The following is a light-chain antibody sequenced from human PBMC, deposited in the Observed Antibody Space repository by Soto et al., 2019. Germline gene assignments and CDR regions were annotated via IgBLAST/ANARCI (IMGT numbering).Light chain of an antibody. CDR2: KTS. CDR1: QSLTMW. Sequence: DIPMTQAPSTLSASVGDRVTITCRASQSLTMWLAWYQQKPGKAPNLLIYKTSSLESGVPSRFSGSGSWTEFTRTISSLKPDDVATYYCQHWTDYSWTFGHGNKV. CDR3: QHWTDYSWT. V-gene: IGKV1-5*03. J-gene: IGKJ1*01.